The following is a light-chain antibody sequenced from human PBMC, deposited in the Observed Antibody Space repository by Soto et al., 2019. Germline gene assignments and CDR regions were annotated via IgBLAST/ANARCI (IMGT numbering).Light chain of an antibody. CDR3: ATWDDSPNAWV. V-gene: IGLV1-44*01. Sequence: QSVLTQPPSASGTPGQRVTISCSGSSSNIGSNTVNWYQRLPGTAPKLLIFSNSQRPSGVLDRFSGSKSDTSASLAISGLQSEDEADYYCATWDDSPNAWVFGGGTKLTVL. CDR1: SSNIGSNT. J-gene: IGLJ3*02. CDR2: SNS.